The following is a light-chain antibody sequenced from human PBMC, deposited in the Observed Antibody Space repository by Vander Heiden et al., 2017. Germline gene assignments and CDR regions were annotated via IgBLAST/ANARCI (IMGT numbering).Light chain of an antibody. CDR3: QQRNNSPIT. CDR2: DAS. Sequence: IVLTQPPATLSLPPGERTTLCCSASHTNRNYLAWYQQKPGQAPRFLIYDASTRDTGIPDRFSGSGSGTDFTLTISSVEAEDLAVYYGQQRNNSPITFGQGTKLEIK. CDR1: HTNRNY. J-gene: IGKJ2*01. V-gene: IGKV3-11*01.